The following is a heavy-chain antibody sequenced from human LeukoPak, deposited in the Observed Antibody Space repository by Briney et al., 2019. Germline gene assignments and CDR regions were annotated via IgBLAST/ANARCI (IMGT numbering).Heavy chain of an antibody. CDR1: GYSISSGYY. Sequence: SETLSLTCTVSGYSISSGYYWGWIRQPPGKGLEWIGSIYHSGSTYDNPSLKSRVTMSVDTSKNQFSLNLRSVTAADTAVYYCARDGDYDILTGYYPLGAFDIWGQGTMVTVSS. J-gene: IGHJ3*02. CDR3: ARDGDYDILTGYYPLGAFDI. CDR2: IYHSGST. V-gene: IGHV4-38-2*02. D-gene: IGHD3-9*01.